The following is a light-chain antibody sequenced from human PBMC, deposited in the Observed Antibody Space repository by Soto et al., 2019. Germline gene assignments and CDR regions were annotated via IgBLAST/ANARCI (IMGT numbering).Light chain of an antibody. V-gene: IGKV3-15*01. CDR2: AAS. CDR3: QQHDNWPPVT. CDR1: QGIRSN. Sequence: EIVMTQSPATLSVSPGESATLSCRASQGIRSNLAWYPQKPGQAPRLLIHAASNRATGIPARFSGSGSGTEFTLTISSVQSEDFAVYYCQQHDNWPPVTFGGGTKVESK. J-gene: IGKJ4*02.